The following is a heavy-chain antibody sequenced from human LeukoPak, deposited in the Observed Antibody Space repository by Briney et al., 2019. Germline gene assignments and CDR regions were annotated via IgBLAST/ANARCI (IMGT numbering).Heavy chain of an antibody. CDR1: GFTFSSYS. CDR2: ISGSGGTT. Sequence: GGSLRLSCAASGFTFSSYSMNWVRQAPGKGLEWVSAISGSGGTTYSADSVKGRYTISRDDSKNTLYLQMNSLRAEDTAVYYCAKQGSSGWYSGIDYWGQGTLVTVSS. J-gene: IGHJ4*02. CDR3: AKQGSSGWYSGIDY. D-gene: IGHD6-19*01. V-gene: IGHV3-23*01.